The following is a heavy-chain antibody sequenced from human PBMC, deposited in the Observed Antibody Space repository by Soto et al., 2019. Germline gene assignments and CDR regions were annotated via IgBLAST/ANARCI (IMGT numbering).Heavy chain of an antibody. J-gene: IGHJ6*02. Sequence: ESGGGVVQPGRSLRLSCAASGFTFSNYAMYWVRQAPGKGLEWVAVISYDGNNKYYADSVKGRFTISRDNSKNTLYLQMNSLRAEDTAVYSCARAGCDGGTCYTLVGLRYGMDVWGQGTTVTVSS. D-gene: IGHD2-15*01. CDR2: ISYDGNNK. CDR1: GFTFSNYA. CDR3: ARAGCDGGTCYTLVGLRYGMDV. V-gene: IGHV3-30-3*01.